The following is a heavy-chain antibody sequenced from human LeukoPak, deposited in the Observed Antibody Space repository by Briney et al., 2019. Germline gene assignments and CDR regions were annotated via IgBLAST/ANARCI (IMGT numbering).Heavy chain of an antibody. V-gene: IGHV3-66*02. J-gene: IGHJ6*03. CDR3: ARDRPSYCSSTSCYPYYYYYYMDV. D-gene: IGHD2-2*01. Sequence: GGSLRLSCAASGFTVSSNYMSWVRQAPGKGLEWVSVIYSGGSTYYANSVKGRFTISRDNSKNTLYLQMNSLRSEDTAVYYCARDRPSYCSSTSCYPYYYYYYMDVWGKGTTVTVSS. CDR2: IYSGGST. CDR1: GFTVSSNY.